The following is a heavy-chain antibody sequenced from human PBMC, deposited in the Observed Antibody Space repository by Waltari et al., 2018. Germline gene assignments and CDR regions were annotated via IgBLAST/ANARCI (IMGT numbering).Heavy chain of an antibody. J-gene: IGHJ4*02. V-gene: IGHV1-18*01. Sequence: QVQLVQSGPEVKKPGASVKVSCKASGYTFSNFGISWVRQAPGQGPEWMGWTSGNNGDTRYAQKFQGRVTRTTDTPTNTAYMELRSLRSDDTAVYYCARGPSFLSAYSSGWPHFDNWGQGTLVTVSS. CDR1: GYTFSNFG. D-gene: IGHD6-19*01. CDR2: TSGNNGDT. CDR3: ARGPSFLSAYSSGWPHFDN.